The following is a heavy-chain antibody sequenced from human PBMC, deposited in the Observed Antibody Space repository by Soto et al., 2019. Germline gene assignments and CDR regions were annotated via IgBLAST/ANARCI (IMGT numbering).Heavy chain of an antibody. CDR3: XXXXXXXXXXXXXXXDV. V-gene: IGHV3-33*01. CDR1: GFTFSTXX. Sequence: QVQLVESGGGVVQPGRSLRLSCAASGFTFSTXXXXXXXXXXXXXXXXXXVIWYDGSNKYYADSVKGRFTISRDNXXXXXXXXXXXXXXXXXXXXXXXXXXXXXXXXXXXXXDVWGQGTTVTVSS. J-gene: IGHJ6*02. CDR2: IWYDGSNK.